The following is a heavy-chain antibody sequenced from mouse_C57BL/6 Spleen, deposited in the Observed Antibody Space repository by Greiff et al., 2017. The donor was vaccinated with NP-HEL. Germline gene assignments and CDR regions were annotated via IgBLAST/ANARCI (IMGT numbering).Heavy chain of an antibody. D-gene: IGHD2-3*01. CDR3: ARQNDGDY. CDR1: GFTFSSYG. Sequence: EVQVVESGGDLVKPGGSLKLSCAASGFTFSSYGMSWVRQTPDKRLEWVATISSGGSYTYYPDSVKGRFTISRDNAKNTLYLQMSSLKSEDTAMYYCARQNDGDYWGQGTTLTVSS. J-gene: IGHJ2*01. CDR2: ISSGGSYT. V-gene: IGHV5-6*01.